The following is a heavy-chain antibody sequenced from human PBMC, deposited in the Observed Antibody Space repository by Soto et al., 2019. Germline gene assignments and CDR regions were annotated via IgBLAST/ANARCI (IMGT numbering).Heavy chain of an antibody. Sequence: ASVKVSCKASGYTFTGYYMHWVRQAPRQGLEWMGWINPNSGGTNYAQKFQGWVTMTRDTSISTAYMELSRLRSDDTAVYYCARERYYDFWSGYLDYYYYYGMDVWGQGTTVTVSS. CDR2: INPNSGGT. V-gene: IGHV1-2*04. D-gene: IGHD3-3*01. CDR3: ARERYYDFWSGYLDYYYYYGMDV. CDR1: GYTFTGYY. J-gene: IGHJ6*02.